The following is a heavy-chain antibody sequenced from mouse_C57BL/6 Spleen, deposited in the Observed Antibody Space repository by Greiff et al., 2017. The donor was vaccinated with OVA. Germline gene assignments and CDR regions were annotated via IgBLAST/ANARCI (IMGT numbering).Heavy chain of an antibody. CDR3: ARSRAYSNYDYFDY. CDR2: IDPSDSYT. Sequence: QVQLQQPGAELVKPGASVKLSCKASGYTFTSYWMQWVKQRPGQGLEWIGEIDPSDSYTNYNQKFKGKATLTVDTSSSTAYMQLSSLTSEDSAVYYCARSRAYSNYDYFDYWGQGTTLTVSS. J-gene: IGHJ2*01. V-gene: IGHV1-50*01. D-gene: IGHD2-5*01. CDR1: GYTFTSYW.